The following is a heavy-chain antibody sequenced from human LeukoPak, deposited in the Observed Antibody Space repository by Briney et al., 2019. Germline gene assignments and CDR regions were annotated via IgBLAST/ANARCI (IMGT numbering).Heavy chain of an antibody. CDR3: AKPAISSRGWYYDY. V-gene: IGHV3-23*01. J-gene: IGHJ4*02. Sequence: PGGTLRLSCAASGFTFSSYGMSWVRQAPGKGLEWVSSISASGVMTYYADSVKGRFTVSRDNSKNSLYLQMSSLTAADTAVYYCAKPAISSRGWYYDYWGQGTLVTVSS. CDR1: GFTFSSYG. D-gene: IGHD6-19*01. CDR2: ISASGVMT.